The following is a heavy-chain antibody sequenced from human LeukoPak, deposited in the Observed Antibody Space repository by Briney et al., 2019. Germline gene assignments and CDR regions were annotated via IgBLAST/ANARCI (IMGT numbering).Heavy chain of an antibody. J-gene: IGHJ5*02. CDR3: ARVGSSSWYSDNWFDP. D-gene: IGHD6-13*01. V-gene: IGHV3-48*03. CDR1: GFTFSSYE. Sequence: GGSLRLSCAASGFTFSSYEMNWVRQAPGKGLEWVSYISSSGSTIYYADSVKGRFTISRDNAKNSLYLQMNSLRAEDTAVYYCARVGSSSWYSDNWFDPWGQGTLVTVSS. CDR2: ISSSGSTI.